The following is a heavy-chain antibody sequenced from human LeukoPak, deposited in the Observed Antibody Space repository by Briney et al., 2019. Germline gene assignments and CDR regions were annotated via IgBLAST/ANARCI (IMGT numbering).Heavy chain of an antibody. CDR1: GYSFTSYW. D-gene: IGHD4-17*01. J-gene: IGHJ6*03. CDR2: IYPGDSDT. Sequence: GESLKISCKGSGYSFTSYWIGWVRQMPGKGLEWMGIIYPGDSDTRYSPSFQGQVTISADKPISTAYLQWSSLKASDTAMYYGARHVGDYYYYYYYMDVWGKGTTVTVSS. V-gene: IGHV5-51*01. CDR3: ARHVGDYYYYYYYMDV.